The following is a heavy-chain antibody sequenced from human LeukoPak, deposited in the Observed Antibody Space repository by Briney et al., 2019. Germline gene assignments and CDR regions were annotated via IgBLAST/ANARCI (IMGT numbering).Heavy chain of an antibody. D-gene: IGHD2-2*01. Sequence: GGSLRLSCAASGFTFSSYGMHWVRQAPGKGLEWVAVISYDGSNKYYADSVKGRFTISRDNSKNTLYLQMNSLRAEDTAVYYCAKVLSSIVSSRVDFYYYMDVWGKGTTVTVS. CDR2: ISYDGSNK. J-gene: IGHJ6*03. CDR3: AKVLSSIVSSRVDFYYYMDV. V-gene: IGHV3-30*18. CDR1: GFTFSSYG.